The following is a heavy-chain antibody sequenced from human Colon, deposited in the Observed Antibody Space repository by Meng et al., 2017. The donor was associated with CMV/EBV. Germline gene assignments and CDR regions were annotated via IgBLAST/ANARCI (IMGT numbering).Heavy chain of an antibody. CDR3: ARDPQRHNSGYLGSAQYFDY. CDR1: GFIFTDYA. J-gene: IGHJ4*02. V-gene: IGHV3-23*01. CDR2: INGRGDNT. D-gene: IGHD5-12*01. Sequence: GESLKISCTASGFIFTDYAMAWVRQAPGEGLEWVSAINGRGDNTYYADSVRGRFTISRDNAKNSLYLQMNSLRAEDTAVYYCARDPQRHNSGYLGSAQYFDYWGQGTLVTVSS.